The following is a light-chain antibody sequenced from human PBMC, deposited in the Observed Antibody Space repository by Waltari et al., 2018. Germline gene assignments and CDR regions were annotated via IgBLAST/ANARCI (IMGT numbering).Light chain of an antibody. Sequence: QSVLTQPPSASGTPGQRVTISCSGSGSNLGSNAVSWYQQLPGTAPKILIYSNSLRPSGVPYRFSGSKSGTSASLAISGLQSEDEADYYCAAWDDSLNRVFGGGTKLTVL. J-gene: IGLJ2*01. CDR1: GSNLGSNA. V-gene: IGLV1-44*01. CDR3: AAWDDSLNRV. CDR2: SNS.